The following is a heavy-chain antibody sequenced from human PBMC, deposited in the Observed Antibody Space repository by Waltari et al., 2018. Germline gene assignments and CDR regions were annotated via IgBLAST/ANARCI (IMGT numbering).Heavy chain of an antibody. CDR2: ISGSGGST. D-gene: IGHD4-17*01. CDR3: AKSRLTTVTGLDY. V-gene: IGHV3-23*01. Sequence: EVQLLESGGGLIQPGGSLRLSCAASGFTFSSYAMSWVRQAPGKGLEWVSAISGSGGSTYYADSVKGRFTISRDNSKDTLYLQMNSLRAEDTAVYYCAKSRLTTVTGLDYWGQGTLVTVSS. J-gene: IGHJ4*02. CDR1: GFTFSSYA.